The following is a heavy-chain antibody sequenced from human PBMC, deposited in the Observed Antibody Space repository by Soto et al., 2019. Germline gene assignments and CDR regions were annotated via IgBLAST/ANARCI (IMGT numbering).Heavy chain of an antibody. Sequence: GASVKVSCKASGGTFSSYAISWVRQAPGQGLEWMGGIIPIFGTANYAQKFQGRVTITADESTSTAYMELSSLRSEDTAVYYCARERGYYDRSGYYTYYFDYCAKGTLVTVSS. CDR2: IIPIFGTA. V-gene: IGHV1-69*13. CDR3: ARERGYYDRSGYYTYYFDY. CDR1: GGTFSSYA. D-gene: IGHD3-22*01. J-gene: IGHJ4*02.